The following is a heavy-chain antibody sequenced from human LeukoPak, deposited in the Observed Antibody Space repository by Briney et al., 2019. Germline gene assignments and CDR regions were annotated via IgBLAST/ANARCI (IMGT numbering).Heavy chain of an antibody. D-gene: IGHD3-22*01. V-gene: IGHV3-74*01. CDR3: ARVGYYDSSGAPRAYDM. CDR2: IKSDGSST. Sequence: PGGSLRLSCAASGFTFSSYWMHWVRQAPGKGLVWVSRIKSDGSSTTYADSVKGRFTISRDNAKNTLYLQMNSLRAEDTAVYYCARVGYYDSSGAPRAYDMWGQGTMLTVSS. J-gene: IGHJ3*02. CDR1: GFTFSSYW.